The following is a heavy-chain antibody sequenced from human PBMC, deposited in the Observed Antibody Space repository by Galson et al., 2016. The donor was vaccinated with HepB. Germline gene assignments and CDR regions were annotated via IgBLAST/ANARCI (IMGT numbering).Heavy chain of an antibody. CDR2: ISMSGGSR. CDR1: GFTFSSYG. Sequence: SLRLSCAGSGFTFSSYGMTWVRQAPGKGLEDVSSISMSGGSRDYAESVKGRFTISRDNSRSTLFLQMNSLRVEDTGVYYWVRGSTAPDVWGKGTTVTVSS. J-gene: IGHJ6*04. V-gene: IGHV3-23*01. CDR3: VRGSTAPDV. D-gene: IGHD3-16*01.